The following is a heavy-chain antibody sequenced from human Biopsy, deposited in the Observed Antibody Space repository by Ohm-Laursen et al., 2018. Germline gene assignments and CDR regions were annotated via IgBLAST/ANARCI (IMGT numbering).Heavy chain of an antibody. Sequence: ASVKVSCKVSGYTLTALSMHWVRQAPGRGLEWMGGFAPENGKTIYAQKFQGRITMTTDTSTSTAYMELRSLRSDDTAVYYCARDRPSVSTYGVDWGQGTLVTVSS. CDR3: ARDRPSVSTYGVD. V-gene: IGHV1-24*01. J-gene: IGHJ4*02. D-gene: IGHD3-3*01. CDR2: FAPENGKT. CDR1: GYTLTALS.